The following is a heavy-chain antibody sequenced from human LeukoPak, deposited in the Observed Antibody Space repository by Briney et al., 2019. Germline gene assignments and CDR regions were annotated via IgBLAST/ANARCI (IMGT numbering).Heavy chain of an antibody. CDR3: ARRAIAEGFDY. J-gene: IGHJ4*02. CDR2: ISNSGRTI. CDR1: GFTFSSYE. Sequence: GGSLRLSCAASGFTFSSYEMNWVRQAPGKGLEWVSYISNSGRTIYYADSVKGRFTISRDNAKNSLFLQMNSLRVEDTAVYYCARRAIAEGFDYWGQGTLVTVSS. D-gene: IGHD6-13*01. V-gene: IGHV3-48*03.